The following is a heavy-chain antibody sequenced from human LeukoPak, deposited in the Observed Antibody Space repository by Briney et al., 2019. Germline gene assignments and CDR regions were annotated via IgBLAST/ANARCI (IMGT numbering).Heavy chain of an antibody. D-gene: IGHD6-13*01. J-gene: IGHJ4*02. V-gene: IGHV4-30-4*01. CDR2: IYYSGST. CDR1: GGSISSGDYY. CDR3: ARSIAAAPLLRP. Sequence: SQTLSLTCIVSGGSISSGDYYWSWIRQPPGKGLEWIGYIYYSGSTYYNPSLKSRVTISVDTSKNQFSLKLSSVTAADTAVYYCARSIAAAPLLRPWGQGTLVTVSS.